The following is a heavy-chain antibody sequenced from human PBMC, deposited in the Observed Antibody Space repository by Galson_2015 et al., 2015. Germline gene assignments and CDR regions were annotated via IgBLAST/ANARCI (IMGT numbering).Heavy chain of an antibody. Sequence: SLRLSCAASGFTFSSYGMHWVRQAPGKGLEWVAVIWYDGSNKYYADSVKGRFTISRDNSKNTLYLQMNSLRAEDTAVYYCAREAYDSSGYYVDYWGQGTLVTVSS. J-gene: IGHJ4*02. CDR2: IWYDGSNK. CDR3: AREAYDSSGYYVDY. V-gene: IGHV3-33*01. D-gene: IGHD3-22*01. CDR1: GFTFSSYG.